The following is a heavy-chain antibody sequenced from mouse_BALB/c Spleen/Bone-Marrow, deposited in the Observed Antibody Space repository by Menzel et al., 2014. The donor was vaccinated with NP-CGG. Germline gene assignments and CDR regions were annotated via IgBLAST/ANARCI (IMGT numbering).Heavy chain of an antibody. CDR3: ARWGYLDY. CDR1: GYTFTRFY. D-gene: IGHD3-1*01. J-gene: IGHJ2*01. CDR2: IDPSDSYI. Sequence: QVQLQQSGAEFAKPGASVRLSCKASGYTFTRFYIHWVKQRPGQDLEWIGEIDPSDSYINYNQKLKGKATLTVDKSSSTAYMQLSSLTSEDSALYYCARWGYLDYWGQGTTLTVSS. V-gene: IGHV1-69*02.